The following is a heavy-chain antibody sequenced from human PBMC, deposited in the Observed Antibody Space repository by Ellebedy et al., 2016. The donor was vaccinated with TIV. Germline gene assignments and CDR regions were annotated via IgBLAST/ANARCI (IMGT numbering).Heavy chain of an antibody. CDR3: AREQDDYGDYDYWYFDL. D-gene: IGHD4-17*01. Sequence: GGSLRLSXAASGFTFSSYWMSWVRQAPGKGLEWVANIKQDGSEKYYVDSVKGRFTISRDNAKNSLYLQMNSLRAEDTAVYYCAREQDDYGDYDYWYFDLWGRGTLVTVSS. CDR1: GFTFSSYW. J-gene: IGHJ2*01. CDR2: IKQDGSEK. V-gene: IGHV3-7*03.